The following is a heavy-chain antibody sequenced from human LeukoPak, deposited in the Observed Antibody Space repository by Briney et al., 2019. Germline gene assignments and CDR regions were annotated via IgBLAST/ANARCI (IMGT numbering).Heavy chain of an antibody. V-gene: IGHV4-34*01. CDR2: INHSGST. CDR1: GGSFSGYY. CDR3: ARRADCSSTSCYGFDP. D-gene: IGHD2-2*01. J-gene: IGHJ5*02. Sequence: SETLSLTCAVYGGSFSGYYWSWIRQPPGQGLEWIGEINHSGSTNYNPSLKSRVTISVDTSKNQFSLKLSSVTAADTAVYYCARRADCSSTSCYGFDPWGQGTLVTVSS.